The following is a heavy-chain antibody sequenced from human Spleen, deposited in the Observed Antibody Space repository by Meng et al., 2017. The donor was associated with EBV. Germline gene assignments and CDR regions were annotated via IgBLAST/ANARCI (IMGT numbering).Heavy chain of an antibody. Sequence: RLREWGVGLLKRSESLTCTCAVSGRCLSIYTWSWIRQSPGKGLEWIGQINESGSTNYNPSLKSRVTISVDTSKNQFSLMLTSMTAADTAVYYCARGGVGGYGDRFWGQGTLVTVSS. D-gene: IGHD4-17*01. CDR2: INESGST. CDR3: ARGGVGGYGDRF. V-gene: IGHV4-34*01. J-gene: IGHJ4*02. CDR1: GRCLSIYT.